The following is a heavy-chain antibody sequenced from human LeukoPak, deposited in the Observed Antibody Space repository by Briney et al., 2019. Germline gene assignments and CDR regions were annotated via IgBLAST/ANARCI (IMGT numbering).Heavy chain of an antibody. CDR3: ARIVVVAAAGFDY. D-gene: IGHD2-15*01. Sequence: PGGSLRLSCAASGFTFSSYAMQWVRQDPGKGLEWVAVISYDGSNKYYADSVKGRFTISRDNSKNTLYLQMNSLRAEDTAVYYCARIVVVAAAGFDYWGQGTLVTVSS. CDR2: ISYDGSNK. V-gene: IGHV3-30-3*01. CDR1: GFTFSSYA. J-gene: IGHJ4*02.